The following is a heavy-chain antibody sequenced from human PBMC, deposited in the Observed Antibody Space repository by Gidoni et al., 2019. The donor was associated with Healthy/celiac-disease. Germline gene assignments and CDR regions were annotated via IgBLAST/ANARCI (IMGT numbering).Heavy chain of an antibody. Sequence: EVQLLESGGGLVQPGGSLRLSCAASGFPFSSFALTWVRQAPGQGLEWVSAISGSGGSTYYADSVKGRFTISRDNSKNTLYLQMNSLRAEDTAVYYCAKDRTTGTGWFDPWGQGTLVTVSS. CDR3: AKDRTTGTGWFDP. J-gene: IGHJ5*02. CDR1: GFPFSSFA. CDR2: ISGSGGST. V-gene: IGHV3-23*01. D-gene: IGHD4-17*01.